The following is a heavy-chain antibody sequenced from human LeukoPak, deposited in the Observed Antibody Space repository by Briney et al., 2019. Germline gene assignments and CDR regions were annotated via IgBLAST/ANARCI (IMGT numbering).Heavy chain of an antibody. V-gene: IGHV1-69*06. Sequence: ASVKVSCKASGGTFSSYAISGVRQAPGQGLEWMGGIIPIFGTANYAQTSQGRVTINEDTSTDTAYMELSSLRSEDTAVDYGATSPPSYGDLGGLDYWGQGTLVTVSS. CDR1: GGTFSSYA. CDR3: ATSPPSYGDLGGLDY. J-gene: IGHJ4*02. CDR2: IIPIFGTA. D-gene: IGHD4-17*01.